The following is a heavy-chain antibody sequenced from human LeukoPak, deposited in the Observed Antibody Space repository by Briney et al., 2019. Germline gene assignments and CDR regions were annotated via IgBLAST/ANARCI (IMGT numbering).Heavy chain of an antibody. D-gene: IGHD5-24*01. CDR2: INPGGLNS. CDR3: ARTGSRRWLLTYYFDY. Sequence: PGASVKVSCKASGYTFSSYYIQWVRQAPGQGLECMGRINPGGLNSNYAQKFQGRITMTRDTSISTAYMELSRLRSDDTAVYYCARTGSRRWLLTYYFDYWGQGTLVTVSS. V-gene: IGHV1-46*01. CDR1: GYTFSSYY. J-gene: IGHJ4*02.